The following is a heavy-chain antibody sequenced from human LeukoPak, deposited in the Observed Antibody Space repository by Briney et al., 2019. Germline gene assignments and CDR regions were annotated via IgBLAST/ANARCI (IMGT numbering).Heavy chain of an antibody. CDR1: GGTSSSYA. CDR3: ARDLPGWPNWFDP. V-gene: IGHV1-69*05. CDR2: IIPIFGTA. D-gene: IGHD5-24*01. J-gene: IGHJ5*02. Sequence: ASVKVSCKASGGTSSSYAISWVRQAPGQGLEWMGGIIPIFGTANYAQKFQGRVTITTDESTSTAYMELSSLRSEDTAVYYCARDLPGWPNWFDPWGQGTLVTVSS.